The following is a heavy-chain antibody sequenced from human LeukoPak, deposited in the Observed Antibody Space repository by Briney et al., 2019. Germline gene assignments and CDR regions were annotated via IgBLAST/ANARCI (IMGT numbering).Heavy chain of an antibody. Sequence: GGSLRLSCAASGFSFSTSGMRWIRQAPGKGLEWVAFIQSDGGNEYYADSVKGRFTISRDNFKNTVHLQMNSLRAEDTAMYYCVRDGAHWDLDYWGQGTLVTVSS. D-gene: IGHD7-27*01. J-gene: IGHJ4*02. V-gene: IGHV3-30*02. CDR1: GFSFSTSG. CDR3: VRDGAHWDLDY. CDR2: IQSDGGNE.